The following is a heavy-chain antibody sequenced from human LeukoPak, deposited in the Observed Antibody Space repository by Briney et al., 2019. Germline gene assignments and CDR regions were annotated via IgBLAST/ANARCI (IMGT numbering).Heavy chain of an antibody. V-gene: IGHV4-34*01. CDR1: GGSFSGYY. Sequence: PSETLSLTCAVYGGSFSGYYWSWIRQPPGKGLEWIGEINNSGSTNYNPSLKSRVTISVDTSKNQFSLKLSSVTAADTAVYYCARQRRTTGTSKRPFDYWGQGTLVTVSS. D-gene: IGHD1-1*01. CDR3: ARQRRTTGTSKRPFDY. CDR2: INNSGST. J-gene: IGHJ4*02.